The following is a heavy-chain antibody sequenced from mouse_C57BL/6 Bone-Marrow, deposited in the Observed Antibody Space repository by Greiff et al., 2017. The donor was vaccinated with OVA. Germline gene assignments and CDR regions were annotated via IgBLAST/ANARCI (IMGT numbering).Heavy chain of an antibody. D-gene: IGHD2-2*01. Sequence: EVQRVESGGGLVQPGGSLKLSCAASGFTFSDYYMYWVRQTPEKRLEWVAYISNGGGSTYYPDTVKGRFTISRDNAKNTLYLQMSRLKSEDTAMYYCARHGGYYGYFDVWGTGTTVTVSS. V-gene: IGHV5-12*01. J-gene: IGHJ1*03. CDR1: GFTFSDYY. CDR2: ISNGGGST. CDR3: ARHGGYYGYFDV.